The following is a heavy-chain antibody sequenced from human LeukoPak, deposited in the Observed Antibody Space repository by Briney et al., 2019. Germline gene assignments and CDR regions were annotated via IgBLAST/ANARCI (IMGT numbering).Heavy chain of an antibody. J-gene: IGHJ5*02. CDR1: GGSISSGGYY. V-gene: IGHV4-31*03. CDR3: ARVVVVAATPTAGPYNWFDP. Sequence: PSQTLSLTCTVSGGSISSGGYYWSWIRQHPGKGLEXIGXXXXXGXTYYNPSLKSRVTISVDTSKNQFSLKLSSVTAADTAVYYCARVVVVAATPTAGPYNWFDPWGQGTLVTVSS. D-gene: IGHD2-15*01. CDR2: XXXXGXT.